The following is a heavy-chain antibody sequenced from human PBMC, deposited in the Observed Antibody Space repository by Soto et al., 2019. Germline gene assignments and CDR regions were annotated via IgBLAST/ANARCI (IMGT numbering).Heavy chain of an antibody. J-gene: IGHJ4*02. CDR2: ISYDGSNK. D-gene: IGHD3-22*01. CDR3: AKDNYYDSSGYPDY. CDR1: GFTFSSYG. Sequence: QVQLVESGGGVVQPGRSLRLSCAASGFTFSSYGMHWVRQAPGKGLEWVAVISYDGSNKYYADSVKGRFTISRDNSKNTLYLQMNSLRAEDTAVYYCAKDNYYDSSGYPDYWGQGTLVTVSS. V-gene: IGHV3-30*18.